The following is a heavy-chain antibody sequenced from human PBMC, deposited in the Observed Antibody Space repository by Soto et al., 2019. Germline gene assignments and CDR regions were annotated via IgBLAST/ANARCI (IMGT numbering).Heavy chain of an antibody. CDR1: GFSLTTSGVG. D-gene: IGHD2-8*02. Sequence: QITLKESGPTLVEPTETLTLTCSFSGFSLTTSGVGVGWLRQAPGKALECLGIIYWDDDKRYNPSLKNRLTICKDTPKNQVVHSMTSTEPVNTAPYFCAYRVTYRTYWYVGYFDPWGQGTLVTVS. V-gene: IGHV2-5*02. CDR2: IYWDDDK. CDR3: AYRVTYRTYWYVGYFDP. J-gene: IGHJ5*02.